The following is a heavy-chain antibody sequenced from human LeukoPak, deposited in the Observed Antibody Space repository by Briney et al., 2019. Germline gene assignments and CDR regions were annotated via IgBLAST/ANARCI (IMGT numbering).Heavy chain of an antibody. Sequence: PGGSLRLSCAASGFTISSYWMHWVRQVPGKGLEWVSSISSSSNYIYYTDSVKGRFTISRDNAENSLYLQMNSLRAEDTAVYYCARDRFYYDSSGYPAFDYWGQGTLVTVSS. D-gene: IGHD3-22*01. CDR3: ARDRFYYDSSGYPAFDY. V-gene: IGHV3-21*01. CDR2: ISSSSNYI. CDR1: GFTISSYW. J-gene: IGHJ4*02.